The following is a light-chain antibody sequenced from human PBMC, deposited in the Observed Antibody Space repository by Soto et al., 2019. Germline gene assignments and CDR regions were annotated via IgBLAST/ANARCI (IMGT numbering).Light chain of an antibody. Sequence: DIQMSQSPSSLSASVGDGVAITWRASQSISTFLNWYQQKPGKAPNLLIYAASTLQSGVPSRFSGGGSGTAFTLTISSLQPEDFATYYCQQSYSTPRTFGQGTKVDI. CDR1: QSISTF. CDR2: AAS. V-gene: IGKV1-39*01. J-gene: IGKJ1*01. CDR3: QQSYSTPRT.